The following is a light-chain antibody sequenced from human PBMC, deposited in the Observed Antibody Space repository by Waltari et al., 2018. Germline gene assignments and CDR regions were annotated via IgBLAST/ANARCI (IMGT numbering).Light chain of an antibody. V-gene: IGLV1-40*01. J-gene: IGLJ3*02. CDR1: GANFGAGFD. Sequence: QSVLPQPPSASGAPGQRVTIPCTVRGANFGAGFDVHWYQQLPGGVPKLLISNNNKRPSGVPERFSASKSGTSASLAITGLQAEDEGDYFCQSYDSYWGVVFGGGTKLTVL. CDR3: QSYDSYWGVV. CDR2: NNN.